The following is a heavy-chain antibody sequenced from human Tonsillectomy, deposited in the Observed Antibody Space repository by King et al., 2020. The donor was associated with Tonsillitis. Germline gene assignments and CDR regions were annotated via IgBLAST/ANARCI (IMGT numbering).Heavy chain of an antibody. Sequence: QLQLQESGPGLVKPSETLSLTCTVSGGSISSYYWSWIRQPPGKGLEWIGYIYYSGSTNYNPSLKSRVTISVDTSKNQFSLKLSSVTAADTAVYYCARSPFSRIGPQYRGGIFDYWGQGTLSTVS. D-gene: IGHD2-2*01. J-gene: IGHJ4*02. V-gene: IGHV4-59*01. CDR3: ARSPFSRIGPQYRGGIFDY. CDR1: GGSISSYY. CDR2: IYYSGST.